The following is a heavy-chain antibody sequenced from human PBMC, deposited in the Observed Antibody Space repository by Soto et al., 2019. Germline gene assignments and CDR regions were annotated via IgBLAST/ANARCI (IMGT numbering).Heavy chain of an antibody. D-gene: IGHD6-6*01. V-gene: IGHV3-48*02. Sequence: WGSLTLSCAASGFTFSSYSMNWVRQAPGKGLEWVSYISSSSSTIYYANSVKRRFNISSDNAKNSLYLQMNSLGDEDTAVYYCATLVLPHLDYWGQGTLVTVSS. CDR3: ATLVLPHLDY. J-gene: IGHJ4*02. CDR2: ISSSSSTI. CDR1: GFTFSSYS.